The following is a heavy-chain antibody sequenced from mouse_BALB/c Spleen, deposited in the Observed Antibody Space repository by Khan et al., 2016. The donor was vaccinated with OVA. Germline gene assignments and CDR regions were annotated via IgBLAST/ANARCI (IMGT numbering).Heavy chain of an antibody. V-gene: IGHV14-3*02. Sequence: VQLKQSGAELVEPGASVNLSCTASGFNIKDTYMHWVKQRPEQGLDWIGRIDPANGNTKYDPKFQDKATLTADTSSNTAYLQLSSLTSEDTAVYYCATIYGNPFAYWGQGTLVSVSA. CDR2: IDPANGNT. CDR1: GFNIKDTY. J-gene: IGHJ3*01. D-gene: IGHD2-1*01. CDR3: ATIYGNPFAY.